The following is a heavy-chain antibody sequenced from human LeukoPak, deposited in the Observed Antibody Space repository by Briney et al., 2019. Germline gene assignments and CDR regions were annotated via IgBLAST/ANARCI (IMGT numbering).Heavy chain of an antibody. J-gene: IGHJ4*02. Sequence: GGSLRLSCAASGFTFSSYGIHWVRQAPGKGLEWVAVIWYDGSYKYYADSVKGRFTISRDNSKNTLYLRMNTLRAEDTAVYYCARDVESIAVAGYFDYWGQGTLVTVSS. CDR2: IWYDGSYK. CDR3: ARDVESIAVAGYFDY. CDR1: GFTFSSYG. V-gene: IGHV3-33*01. D-gene: IGHD6-19*01.